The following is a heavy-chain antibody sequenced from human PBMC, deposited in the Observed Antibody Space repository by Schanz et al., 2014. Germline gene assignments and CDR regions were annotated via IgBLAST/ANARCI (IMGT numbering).Heavy chain of an antibody. V-gene: IGHV3-48*01. CDR2: VSRSTPDI. CDR1: GFTFSSYS. Sequence: EVQLVQFGGGLVQPGGPLRLSCAASGFTFSSYSMNWVRQAPGKGLEWVSYVSRSTPDIYYADSVKGRFTMSRDNAKNSVFLQMNSLRAEDTAVYYCVRDSFFAFDYWGQGTLVTVSS. J-gene: IGHJ4*02. CDR3: VRDSFFAFDY. D-gene: IGHD3-3*01.